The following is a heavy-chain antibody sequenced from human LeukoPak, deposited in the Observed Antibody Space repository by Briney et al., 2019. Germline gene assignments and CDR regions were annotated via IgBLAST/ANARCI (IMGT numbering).Heavy chain of an antibody. D-gene: IGHD5-12*01. CDR1: GGSISSYY. CDR3: ARRSRGYSGYYIDY. Sequence: PSETLSLTCTISGGSISSYYWSWIRQPPGKGLEWIGYIYYSGSTNYNPSLKSRVTISVDTSKNQFSLKLSSVTAADTAVYYCARRSRGYSGYYIDYWGQGTLVTVSS. V-gene: IGHV4-59*08. J-gene: IGHJ4*02. CDR2: IYYSGST.